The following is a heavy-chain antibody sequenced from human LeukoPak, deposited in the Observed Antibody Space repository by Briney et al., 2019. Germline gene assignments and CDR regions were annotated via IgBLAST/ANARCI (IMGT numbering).Heavy chain of an antibody. V-gene: IGHV3-43*02. CDR1: VFSYDDYA. CDR3: AKDSYPYLYYYGMDV. Sequence: PGGSVRLSCAASVFSYDDYAMLWVRQAPGKALEWVSLISEDGGGTHYADSVKGRFTISRDNSRKSLYLQMNSLRSEDTALYYCAKDSYPYLYYYGMDVWGEGTTVTVSA. CDR2: ISEDGGGT. D-gene: IGHD2-15*01. J-gene: IGHJ6*04.